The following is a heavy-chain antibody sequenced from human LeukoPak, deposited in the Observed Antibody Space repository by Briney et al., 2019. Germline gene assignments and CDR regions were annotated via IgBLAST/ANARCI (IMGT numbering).Heavy chain of an antibody. Sequence: SETLSLTCTVSGGSISSSSYYWGWIRQPPGKGLEWIGSIYYSGSTYYNPSLKSRVTISVDTSKNQFSLKLSSVTAADTAVYYCARELLRTYGVNWFDPWGQGTLVTVSS. CDR2: IYYSGST. V-gene: IGHV4-39*07. D-gene: IGHD3-10*01. CDR3: ARELLRTYGVNWFDP. J-gene: IGHJ5*02. CDR1: GGSISSSSYY.